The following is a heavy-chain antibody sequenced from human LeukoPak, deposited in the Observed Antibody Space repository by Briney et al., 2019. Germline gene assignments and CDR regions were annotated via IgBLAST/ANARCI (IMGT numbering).Heavy chain of an antibody. CDR1: GGSISSTSYY. D-gene: IGHD6-13*01. V-gene: IGHV4-39*01. Sequence: PSETLSLTCTVSGGSISSTSYYWGWIRQPPGKGLEWIGGIYYTGSAYYDPALKSRVTTSVDTSKNQFSLKLSSVTAADTAVYYCARHLGSSSWFDYWGQGTLVTVSS. CDR3: ARHLGSSSWFDY. J-gene: IGHJ4*02. CDR2: IYYTGSA.